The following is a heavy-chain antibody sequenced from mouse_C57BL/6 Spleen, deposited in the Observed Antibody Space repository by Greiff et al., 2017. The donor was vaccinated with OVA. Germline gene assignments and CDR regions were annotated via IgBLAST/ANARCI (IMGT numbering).Heavy chain of an antibody. D-gene: IGHD2-2*01. CDR1: GYTFTEYT. V-gene: IGHV1-62-2*01. J-gene: IGHJ4*01. CDR2: FYPGSGSI. CDR3: ARHEGYGYPYYYAMDY. Sequence: QVQLQQSGAELVKPGASVKLSCKASGYTFTEYTIHWVKQRSGQGLEWIGWFYPGSGSIKYNEKFKDKATLTADKSSSTVYMELSRLISEDSAVYFCARHEGYGYPYYYAMDYWGQGTSVTVSS.